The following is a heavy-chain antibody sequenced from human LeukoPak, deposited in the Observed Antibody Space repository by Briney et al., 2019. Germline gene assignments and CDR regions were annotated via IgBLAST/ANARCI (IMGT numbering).Heavy chain of an antibody. Sequence: SETLSLTCVVYGGSLTDLWWSWIRQPPGTGLEWIGEINHSGTTYYNPSLKSRVTISVDTSKNQFSLKLDSVTAADTAIYYCVGPGATTRFDYWGQGSLVTVSS. V-gene: IGHV4-34*01. CDR1: GGSLTDLW. D-gene: IGHD1-26*01. J-gene: IGHJ4*02. CDR2: INHSGTT. CDR3: VGPGATTRFDY.